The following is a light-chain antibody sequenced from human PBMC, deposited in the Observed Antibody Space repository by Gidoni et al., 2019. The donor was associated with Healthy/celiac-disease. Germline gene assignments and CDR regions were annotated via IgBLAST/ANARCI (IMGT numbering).Light chain of an antibody. CDR1: QGIRNY. V-gene: IGKV1-17*01. J-gene: IGKJ4*01. Sequence: DIQMTQSPSSLSASVGDRVTITCRARQGIRNYLGWYQQKPGKAPKRLINAASSLQSGVPSRFSGSGSVTEFTLTISSLRPEDFATFYCLQHNSYPLTFXGXTKVEIK. CDR2: AAS. CDR3: LQHNSYPLT.